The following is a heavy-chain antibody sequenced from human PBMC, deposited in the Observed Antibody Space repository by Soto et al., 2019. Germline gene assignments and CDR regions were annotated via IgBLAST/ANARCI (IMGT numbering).Heavy chain of an antibody. CDR1: GGTFSTSG. Sequence: QVHLVQSGAEVKKPGSSVKVSCKASGGTFSTSGISWVRQAPGQGLEWVGRIVPLLGTANYAQRFQGRVTITADESTSTGYMELSSLRYEDTAVCYCAREYSSGWSGSWGQGTLVTVSS. D-gene: IGHD6-19*01. J-gene: IGHJ5*02. CDR3: AREYSSGWSGS. CDR2: IVPLLGTA. V-gene: IGHV1-69*01.